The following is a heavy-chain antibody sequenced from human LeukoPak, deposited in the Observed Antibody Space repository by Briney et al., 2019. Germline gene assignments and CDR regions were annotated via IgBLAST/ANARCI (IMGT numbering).Heavy chain of an antibody. Sequence: GGSLRLSCAATGFTFSSYGMSWVRQAPGKGLDWVAAISAGGGNIDYADSVKGRFTISRDNSKNTVFLQMNSLRAEDTGVYYCANRISGSSYWGQGTLVTVSS. CDR1: GFTFSSYG. J-gene: IGHJ4*02. CDR3: ANRISGSSY. V-gene: IGHV3-23*01. D-gene: IGHD1-26*01. CDR2: ISAGGGNI.